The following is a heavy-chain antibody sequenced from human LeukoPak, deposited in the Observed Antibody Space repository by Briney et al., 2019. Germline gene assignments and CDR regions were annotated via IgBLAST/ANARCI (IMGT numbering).Heavy chain of an antibody. Sequence: GGSLRLSCAASGFTFSSYGMHWVRQAPGKGLEWVAAIWYNGSNKYYADSVKGRFTISRDNSKNTLYLQMNSLRAEDTAVCYCARDGRGSSSWYDRWFDLWGQGTLVTVSS. J-gene: IGHJ5*02. CDR2: IWYNGSNK. D-gene: IGHD6-13*01. CDR3: ARDGRGSSSWYDRWFDL. V-gene: IGHV3-33*01. CDR1: GFTFSSYG.